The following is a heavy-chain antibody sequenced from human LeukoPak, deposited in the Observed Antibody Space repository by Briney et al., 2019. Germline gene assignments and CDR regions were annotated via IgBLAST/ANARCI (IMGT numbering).Heavy chain of an antibody. J-gene: IGHJ6*03. CDR2: IYSDSST. V-gene: IGHV3-66*01. CDR1: GFSVSSNY. D-gene: IGHD3-10*01. CDR3: AKGGMSTIVRGVIGYMDV. Sequence: PGGSLRLSCAASGFSVSSNYLTWLRQAPGKGLECVSVIYSDSSTYYADSVKGRFTLSRDNSKNTLYLQMNSLRAEDTAVYYCAKGGMSTIVRGVIGYMDVWGKGTTVTISS.